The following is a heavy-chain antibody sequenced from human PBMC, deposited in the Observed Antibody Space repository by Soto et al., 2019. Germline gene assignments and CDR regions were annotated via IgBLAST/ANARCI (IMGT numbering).Heavy chain of an antibody. CDR2: VNSDGSGT. V-gene: IGHV3-74*01. CDR3: ARDRVYYDSSGYYQDYGMDV. Sequence: EMQLVESGGNLVQPGGSLRLSCAASGFTFSNHWMHWVRQAPGKGLVWVSRVNSDGSGTTYADSVKGRFTISRDNAKNTLYLKMNSLRAEDTALYYCARDRVYYDSSGYYQDYGMDVWGQGTTVTVSS. CDR1: GFTFSNHW. J-gene: IGHJ6*02. D-gene: IGHD3-22*01.